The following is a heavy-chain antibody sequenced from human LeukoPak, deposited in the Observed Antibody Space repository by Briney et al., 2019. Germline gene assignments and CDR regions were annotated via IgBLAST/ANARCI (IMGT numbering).Heavy chain of an antibody. V-gene: IGHV3-7*03. D-gene: IGHD4-23*01. CDR2: IKEDGTQK. J-gene: IGHJ4*02. CDR1: GFNFQNYW. CDR3: VRGGWELDY. Sequence: GGSLRLSCAASGFNFQNYWMAWVRPAPGMGLEWVAHIKEDGTQKFYVDSVKGRFTISKDDAKNTLNLQMSSLRDEDTGIYYCVRGGWELDYWGQGTLVTVSS.